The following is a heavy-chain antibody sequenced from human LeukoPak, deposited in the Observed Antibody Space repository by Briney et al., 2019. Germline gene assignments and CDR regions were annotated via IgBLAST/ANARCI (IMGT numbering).Heavy chain of an antibody. D-gene: IGHD2-8*01. Sequence: GGSLRPSCASSGFTFSSFTMNWVRQAPGKGLEWVSSITGSSTHIYYADSVKGRFTISRDNAKDSLYLQMNSLRADDTAVYYCARAQTMVSDYWGQGTLVTVSS. CDR2: ITGSSTHI. CDR1: GFTFSSFT. CDR3: ARAQTMVSDY. V-gene: IGHV3-21*01. J-gene: IGHJ4*02.